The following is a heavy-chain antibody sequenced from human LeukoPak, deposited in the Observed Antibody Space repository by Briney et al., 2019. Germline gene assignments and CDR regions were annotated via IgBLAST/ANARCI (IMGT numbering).Heavy chain of an antibody. CDR1: GLIVSSHY. V-gene: IGHV3-21*01. D-gene: IGHD2-2*01. CDR3: AGDGGYCSSTSCPLQDGY. CDR2: ISNSSSYI. J-gene: IGHJ4*02. Sequence: PGGSLRLSCAASGLIVSSHYMSWVRQAPGKGLEWVSSISNSSSYIYYADSVKGRFTISRDNAKNSLYLQMNSLRAEDTAVYYCAGDGGYCSSTSCPLQDGYWGQGTLVTVSS.